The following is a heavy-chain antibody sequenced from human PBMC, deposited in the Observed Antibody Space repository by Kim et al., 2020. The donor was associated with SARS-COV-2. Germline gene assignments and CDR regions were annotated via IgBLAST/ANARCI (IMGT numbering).Heavy chain of an antibody. CDR1: GFTFSSYW. CDR2: IKQDGSEK. CDR3: ARELAVAGDAFDI. J-gene: IGHJ3*02. D-gene: IGHD6-19*01. V-gene: IGHV3-7*03. Sequence: GGSLRLSCAASGFTFSSYWMSWVRQAPGKGLEWVANIKQDGSEKYYVDSVKGRFTISRDNAKNSLYLQMNSLRAEDTAVYYCARELAVAGDAFDIWGQGTMVTVSS.